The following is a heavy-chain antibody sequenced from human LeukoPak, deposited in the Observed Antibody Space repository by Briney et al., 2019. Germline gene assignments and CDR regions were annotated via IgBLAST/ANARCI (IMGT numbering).Heavy chain of an antibody. J-gene: IGHJ4*02. CDR2: IYHSGST. CDR3: ARLKAVAGTWGLDY. V-gene: IGHV4-4*02. D-gene: IGHD6-19*01. Sequence: PSETLSLTCAVSGGSISSSNWWSWVRQPPGKGLEWIGEIYHSGSTNYNPSLKSRVTISVDKSKNQFSLKLSSVTAADTAVYYCARLKAVAGTWGLDYWGQGTLVTVSS. CDR1: GGSISSSNW.